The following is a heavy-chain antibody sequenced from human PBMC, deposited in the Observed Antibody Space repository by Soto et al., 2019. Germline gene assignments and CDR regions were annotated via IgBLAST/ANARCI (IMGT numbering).Heavy chain of an antibody. J-gene: IGHJ4*02. V-gene: IGHV4-31*03. CDR2: ISHSGST. CDR1: GGSIGSAAYY. CDR3: AREYTYGSNFFDC. D-gene: IGHD5-18*01. Sequence: SETLSLTCTVSGGSIGSAAYYWSWIRQHPGEGLEWIGYISHSGSTYYDPSLKSRVIISVDTSKNQFSLSLTSVTAADTAVYYCAREYTYGSNFFDCWGQGALVTVSS.